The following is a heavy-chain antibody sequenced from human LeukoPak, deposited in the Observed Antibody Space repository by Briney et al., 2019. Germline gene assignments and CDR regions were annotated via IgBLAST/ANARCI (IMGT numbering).Heavy chain of an antibody. V-gene: IGHV3-53*01. CDR1: GFSFGDHA. J-gene: IGHJ1*01. D-gene: IGHD3-3*01. CDR3: ASAAYYDFWSGYYFSEYFQH. CDR2: IYSGGST. Sequence: GRSLRLSCAGSGFSFGDHAMSWVRQAPGKGMEWVSVIYSGGSTYYADSVKGRFTISRDNSKNTLYLQMNSLRAEDTAVYYCASAAYYDFWSGYYFSEYFQHWGQGTLVTVSS.